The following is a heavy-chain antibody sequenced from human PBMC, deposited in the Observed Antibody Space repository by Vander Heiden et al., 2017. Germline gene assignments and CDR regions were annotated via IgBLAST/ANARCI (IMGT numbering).Heavy chain of an antibody. V-gene: IGHV3-7*01. CDR2: IKQDGSEK. CDR1: GFPFSSYW. J-gene: IGHJ4*02. CDR3: AREGYYDSRGNFDY. Sequence: ELPLVEAGGGWVQPGASLSLSCASLGFPFSSYWMSWVRQAPGKGLEWVANIKQDGSEKYDVDSVKGRFTISRDNAKNSLYLQMNSLRAEDTAVYYCAREGYYDSRGNFDYWGQGTLVTVSS. D-gene: IGHD3-22*01.